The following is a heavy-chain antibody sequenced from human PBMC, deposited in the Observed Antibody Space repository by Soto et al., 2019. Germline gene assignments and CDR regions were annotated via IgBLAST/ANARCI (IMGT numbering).Heavy chain of an antibody. Sequence: SXTQSLTCPVSGASITSSYWSWIRPSPGKGLEWIGYVHFSGSTNYNPSLKSRVTISVDTSKNQFSLKLSSVTAADTAVYYCARGYYDSSGQSNTFDICGQGTRVTVS. V-gene: IGHV4-59*01. CDR2: VHFSGST. D-gene: IGHD3-22*01. J-gene: IGHJ3*02. CDR3: ARGYYDSSGQSNTFDI. CDR1: GASITSSY.